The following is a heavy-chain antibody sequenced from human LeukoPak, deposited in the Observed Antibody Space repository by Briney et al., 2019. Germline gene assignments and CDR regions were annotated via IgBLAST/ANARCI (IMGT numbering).Heavy chain of an antibody. V-gene: IGHV1-46*01. CDR3: ARGLERYDCDY. CDR2: INPSGGST. D-gene: IGHD1-1*01. Sequence: ASVKVSCKASGYTFTSYYMHWVRQAPGQGLEWMGIINPSGGSTSYAQKFQGRVTMTRDTSISTAYMELSRLRSDDTAVYYCARGLERYDCDYWGQGTLVTVSS. CDR1: GYTFTSYY. J-gene: IGHJ4*02.